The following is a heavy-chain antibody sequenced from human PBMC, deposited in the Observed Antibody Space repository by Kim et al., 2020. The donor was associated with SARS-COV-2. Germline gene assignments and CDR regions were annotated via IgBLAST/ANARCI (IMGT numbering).Heavy chain of an antibody. Sequence: GGSLRLSCAASGFPFSASAIHWVRQASGKGLEWIGRIRRKANNYATVYPASVKGRFTISRDDSKNTAYLQMNSRKTEDTAVYYCAILRGGSSGGDDAFDIWGQGTSVTVSA. CDR3: AILRGGSSGGDDAFDI. J-gene: IGHJ3*02. V-gene: IGHV3-73*01. CDR1: GFPFSASA. D-gene: IGHD2-15*01. CDR2: IRRKANNYAT.